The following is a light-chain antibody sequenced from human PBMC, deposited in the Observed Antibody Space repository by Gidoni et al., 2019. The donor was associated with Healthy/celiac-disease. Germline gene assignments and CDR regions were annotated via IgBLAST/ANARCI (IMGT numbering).Light chain of an antibody. CDR3: MQALQTSYT. J-gene: IGKJ2*01. CDR1: QSLLHSNGYNY. V-gene: IGKV2-28*01. CDR2: LGS. Sequence: DIVMTQSPLSLPVTPGEPASISGRSSQSLLHSNGYNYLDWYLQKPGQSPQLLIYLGSNRASGVPDRFSGSGSGTDFTLKISRVEAEDVGVYYCMQALQTSYTFGQXTKLEIK.